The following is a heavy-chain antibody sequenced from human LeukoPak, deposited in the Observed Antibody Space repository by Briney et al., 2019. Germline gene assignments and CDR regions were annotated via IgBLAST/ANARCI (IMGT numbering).Heavy chain of an antibody. J-gene: IGHJ5*02. V-gene: IGHV1-8*03. CDR2: MKPKSGDT. CDR1: GYTLINYD. Sequence: GASVKVSCKASGYTLINYDINWVRQATGQGLEWMGWMKPKSGDTGYAQKFQGRVTISRDTSINTAYMELNDLTSEDTAVYYCARMDTTGTSVNWFDPWGQGTLVTVAS. CDR3: ARMDTTGTSVNWFDP. D-gene: IGHD1-1*01.